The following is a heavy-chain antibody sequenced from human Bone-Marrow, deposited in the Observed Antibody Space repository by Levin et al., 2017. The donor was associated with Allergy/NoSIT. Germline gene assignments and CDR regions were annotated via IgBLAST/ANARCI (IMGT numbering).Heavy chain of an antibody. J-gene: IGHJ4*02. V-gene: IGHV3-33*01. D-gene: IGHD6-13*01. Sequence: GGSLRLSCAASGFTFSSYGMHWVRQAPGKGLEWVAVIWYDGSNKYYADSVKGRFTISRDNSKNTLYLQMNSLRAEDTAVYYCARDAAAGTPQGHNYFDYWGQGTLVTVSS. CDR2: IWYDGSNK. CDR3: ARDAAAGTPQGHNYFDY. CDR1: GFTFSSYG.